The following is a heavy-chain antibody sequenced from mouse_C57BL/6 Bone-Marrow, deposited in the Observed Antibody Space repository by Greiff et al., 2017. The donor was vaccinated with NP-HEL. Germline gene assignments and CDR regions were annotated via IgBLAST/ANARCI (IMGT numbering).Heavy chain of an antibody. CDR2: IDPEDGDT. CDR3: TVDYYGSSYADY. Sequence: VQLKESGAELVRPGASVKLSCTASGFNIKDYYMHWVKQRPEQGLEWIGRIDPEDGDTEYAPKFQGKATMTADTSSNTAYLQLSSLTSEDTAVYYCTVDYYGSSYADYWGQGTTLTVSS. V-gene: IGHV14-1*01. D-gene: IGHD1-1*01. J-gene: IGHJ2*01. CDR1: GFNIKDYY.